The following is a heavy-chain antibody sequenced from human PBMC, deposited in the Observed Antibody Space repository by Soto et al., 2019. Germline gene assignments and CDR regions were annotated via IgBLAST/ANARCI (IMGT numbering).Heavy chain of an antibody. CDR1: GFTFSSYA. CDR2: ISGSGGST. V-gene: IGHV3-23*01. CDR3: AKDLVRSSSGYFDY. Sequence: EVQLLESGGGLVQPGGSLRLSCAASGFTFSSYAMSWVRQAPGKGLEWVSAISGSGGSTYYAASVKGRFTISRATSKNTLYLQMNSLRAEDTAVYYCAKDLVRSSSGYFDYWGQGTLVTVSS. J-gene: IGHJ4*02. D-gene: IGHD6-6*01.